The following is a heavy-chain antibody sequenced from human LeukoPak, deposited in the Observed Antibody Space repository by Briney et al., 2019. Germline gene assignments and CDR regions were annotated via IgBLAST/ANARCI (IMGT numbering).Heavy chain of an antibody. CDR2: TYYRSRWHN. CDR3: ARDRVI. V-gene: IGHV6-1*01. CDR1: GDSVSSNSST. Sequence: SQTLSLTCAISGDSVSSNSSTWNWIRQSPSRGLEWLGRTYYRSRWHNDYSLSVKSRITINPDTSKNQFSLQLISVTPEDTAVYYCARDRVIWGQGTMVTVSS. J-gene: IGHJ3*02.